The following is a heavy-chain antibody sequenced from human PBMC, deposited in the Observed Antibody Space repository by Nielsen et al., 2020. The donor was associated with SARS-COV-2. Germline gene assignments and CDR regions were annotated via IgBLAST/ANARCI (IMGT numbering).Heavy chain of an antibody. CDR3: AKDSGGYYGMDV. J-gene: IGHJ6*02. CDR1: GFTFDDYA. CDR2: ISWNSGSI. Sequence: SLKISCAASGFTFDDYAMHWVRQAPGKGLEWVSGISWNSGSIGYADSVKGRFTISRDNAKNSLYLQMNSLRAEDTALYYCAKDSGGYYGMDVWGQGTTVTSP. V-gene: IGHV3-9*01. D-gene: IGHD3-16*01.